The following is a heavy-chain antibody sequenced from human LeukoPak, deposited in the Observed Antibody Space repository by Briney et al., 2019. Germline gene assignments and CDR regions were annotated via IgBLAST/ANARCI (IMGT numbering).Heavy chain of an antibody. D-gene: IGHD1-26*01. CDR3: ATWAFYHSLDV. Sequence: GGFLRLSCEASGFTFDAYAMHWVRQAPGKGLEWVSLINKDGSATYYADSVKSRFTISRDNSKNSLYLQMNSLRSEDTALYYCATWAFYHSLDVWGQGTTVTVSS. V-gene: IGHV3-43*02. J-gene: IGHJ6*02. CDR1: GFTFDAYA. CDR2: INKDGSAT.